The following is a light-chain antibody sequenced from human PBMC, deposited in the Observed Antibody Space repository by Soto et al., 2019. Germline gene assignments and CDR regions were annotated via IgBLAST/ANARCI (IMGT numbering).Light chain of an antibody. Sequence: EIVLTQSPDTLSVSPGEGATLSCRASQSVRTGLAWYQQKPGQAPRLLFYGASIRATGVPARFSGSGSGTEFTLTITSLQSEDFAVYYCQQYDYLWTFGQGTKVDIK. V-gene: IGKV3-15*01. J-gene: IGKJ1*01. CDR1: QSVRTG. CDR2: GAS. CDR3: QQYDYLWT.